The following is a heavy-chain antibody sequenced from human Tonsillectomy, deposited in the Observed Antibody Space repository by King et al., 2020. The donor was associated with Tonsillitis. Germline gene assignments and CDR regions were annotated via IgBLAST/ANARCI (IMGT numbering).Heavy chain of an antibody. V-gene: IGHV4-31*03. CDR1: GASISNGDYY. D-gene: IGHD3/OR15-3a*01. J-gene: IGHJ4*02. CDR3: ASYAYTFWTSIG. CDR2: ISYSGST. Sequence: QLQESGPGLVKPSQTLSLTCTVSGASISNGDYYWSWIRQHPGKGLEWIGYISYSGSTYYDPSLQSRVTLSVDTSKNQFSLKLSSVAAADSAVYYCASYAYTFWTSIGWGQGTLVTVSS.